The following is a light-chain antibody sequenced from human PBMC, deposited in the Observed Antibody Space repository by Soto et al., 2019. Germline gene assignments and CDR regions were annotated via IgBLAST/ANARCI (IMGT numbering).Light chain of an antibody. CDR2: SAS. CDR3: QQSYFTPFT. CDR1: QNVGTS. V-gene: IGKV1-39*01. Sequence: DIPMTQSPSSLSPSVGDRLTITCRASQNVGTSLNWYQQKSGKAPNLLIHSASTLQGGVPSRFSGSGYGAVFTLTITSLQPEDCATYFCQQSYFTPFTFGLGTKVEI. J-gene: IGKJ2*01.